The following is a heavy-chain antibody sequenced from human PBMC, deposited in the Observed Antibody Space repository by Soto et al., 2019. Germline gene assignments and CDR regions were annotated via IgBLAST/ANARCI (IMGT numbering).Heavy chain of an antibody. J-gene: IGHJ4*02. CDR2: IYYSGST. CDR3: AAGYSGSYGILFDY. CDR1: GGSLSSGDYY. Sequence: SETLSLTCTVSGGSLSSGDYYWSWIRQPPGKGLEWIGYIYYSGSTYYNPSLKSRVTISVDTSKNQFSLKLSSVTAADTAVYYCAAGYSGSYGILFDYWGQGTLVTVSS. V-gene: IGHV4-30-4*01. D-gene: IGHD1-26*01.